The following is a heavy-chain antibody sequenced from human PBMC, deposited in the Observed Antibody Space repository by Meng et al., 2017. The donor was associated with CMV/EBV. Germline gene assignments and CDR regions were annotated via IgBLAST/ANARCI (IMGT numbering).Heavy chain of an antibody. Sequence: ASVKVSCKASGYTFTSYDINWVRQATGQGLEWMGWMNPNSGNTGYAQKFQGRVTITRNTSISTAYMELSSLRSDDTAVYYCARDLYDDFWSGYYFYYGMDVWGQGTTVTVSS. V-gene: IGHV1-8*03. CDR2: MNPNSGNT. CDR1: GYTFTSYD. J-gene: IGHJ6*02. D-gene: IGHD3-3*01. CDR3: ARDLYDDFWSGYYFYYGMDV.